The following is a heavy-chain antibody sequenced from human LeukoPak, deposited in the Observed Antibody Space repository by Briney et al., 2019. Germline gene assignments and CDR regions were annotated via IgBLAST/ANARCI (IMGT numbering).Heavy chain of an antibody. CDR3: ARVRSFNWLDP. CDR2: ISLKNDGSGT. CDR1: GFTFSTYW. Sequence: PGGSPRLSCVDSGFTFSTYWMHWVRQAPGKGLVWVSHISLKNDGSGTSYADSVKGRFTISRDNAKNTLYLQMDNLRAEDTAVYYCARVRSFNWLDPWGQGTLVTVSS. J-gene: IGHJ5*02. V-gene: IGHV3-74*01. D-gene: IGHD1-26*01.